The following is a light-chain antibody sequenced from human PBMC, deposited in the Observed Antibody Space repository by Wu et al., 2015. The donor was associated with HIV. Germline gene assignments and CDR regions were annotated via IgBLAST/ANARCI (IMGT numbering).Light chain of an antibody. J-gene: IGKJ4*01. V-gene: IGKV3-11*01. CDR2: DTS. CDR3: QQRTEWPT. Sequence: ETVLSQSPATLSLSVGERATLSCRTSHYVSDYVAWYQQRPGQAPRLLIYDTSKRATGVPDRFSGRGSGTEFALVISSLEAEDFGVYHCQQRTEWPTFAGGT. CDR1: HYVSDY.